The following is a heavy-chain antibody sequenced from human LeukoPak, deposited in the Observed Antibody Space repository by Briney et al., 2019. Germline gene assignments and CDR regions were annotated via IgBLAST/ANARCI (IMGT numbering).Heavy chain of an antibody. D-gene: IGHD2-2*01. CDR2: IKTAGGTP. Sequence: PGRSLRLSCAASGFIFSADSMHWVRQATGKGLEWVGFIKTAGGTPDYAAPVKGRFTISRDDSENTLYLQMNSLKTEDTAVYYCQGVPAGWGQGTLVTVSS. CDR1: GFIFSADS. V-gene: IGHV3-15*01. CDR3: QGVPAG. J-gene: IGHJ4*02.